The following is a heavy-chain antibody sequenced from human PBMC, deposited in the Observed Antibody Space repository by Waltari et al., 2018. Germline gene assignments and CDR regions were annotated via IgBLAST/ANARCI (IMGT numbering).Heavy chain of an antibody. V-gene: IGHV4-34*01. CDR3: ARRLLIVVGYYFDY. J-gene: IGHJ4*02. D-gene: IGHD3-22*01. CDR2: SNHRGSA. Sequence: QVQLQQWGAGLLKPSETLSLTCAVYGGSFSGYYWSWFRQPPGRGREWMGESNHRGSANSNPSLKSRVTITIDTDKDKSSLKLSPVTAADAAVYYCARRLLIVVGYYFDYWGQGTLVTVSS. CDR1: GGSFSGYY.